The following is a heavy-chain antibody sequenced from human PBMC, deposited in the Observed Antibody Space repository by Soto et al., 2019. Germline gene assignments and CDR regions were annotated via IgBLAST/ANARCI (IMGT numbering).Heavy chain of an antibody. V-gene: IGHV4-59*08. CDR1: GGSISSYY. Sequence: QVQLQESGPGLVKPSETLSLTCTVSGGSISSYYWSWIRQPPGKELEWIGYIYYSGSTNYNPSLKSRVTIPADPSKNQFSLKLSSVTAADTAVYYCARAKAPLYSSSWYWFDPWGQGTLVTVSS. D-gene: IGHD6-13*01. CDR2: IYYSGST. CDR3: ARAKAPLYSSSWYWFDP. J-gene: IGHJ5*02.